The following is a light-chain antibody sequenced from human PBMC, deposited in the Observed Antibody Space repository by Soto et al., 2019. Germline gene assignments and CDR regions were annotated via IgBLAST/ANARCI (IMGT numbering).Light chain of an antibody. CDR1: QGISSY. CDR3: QQGYSIHALT. CDR2: AAS. V-gene: IGKV1-9*01. J-gene: IGKJ4*01. Sequence: DIQLTQSPSFLSASVGDRVTITCRASQGISSYLAWYQQKPGKAPKLLISAASTLQSGVPSRFSGSGSGTEFTLTITSLQPEDFATYYCQQGYSIHALTFGGGTKVELK.